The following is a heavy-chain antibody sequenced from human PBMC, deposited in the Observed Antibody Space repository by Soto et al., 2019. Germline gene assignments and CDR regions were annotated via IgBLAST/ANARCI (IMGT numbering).Heavy chain of an antibody. CDR2: ISGSGGST. D-gene: IGHD6-19*01. J-gene: IGHJ6*02. V-gene: IGHV3-23*01. CDR3: AKDSRGNLAGAGIYGMDV. CDR1: GFTFSSYA. Sequence: EVQLLESGGGLVQPGGSLRLSCAASGFTFSSYAMSWVRQAPGKGLEWVSAISGSGGSTYYADSVKGRFTISRDNSKNTLYLQMNSRRAEDTAVYYCAKDSRGNLAGAGIYGMDVWGQGTTVTVSS.